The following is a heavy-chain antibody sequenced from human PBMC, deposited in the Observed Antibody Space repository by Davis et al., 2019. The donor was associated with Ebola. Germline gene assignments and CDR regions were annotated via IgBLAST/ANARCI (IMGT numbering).Heavy chain of an antibody. V-gene: IGHV1-8*02. CDR3: ARRVYSRSGFDS. Sequence: AASVKVSCKASGYTFTYRYLHWVRQATGQGLEWMGWLNPNSGNTDSTHKFQGRLTMTKNISIGTAYMELSTLTSEDTAVYYCARRVYSRSGFDSWGQGTLVTVSS. D-gene: IGHD2-8*01. CDR2: LNPNSGNT. CDR1: GYTFTYRY. J-gene: IGHJ4*02.